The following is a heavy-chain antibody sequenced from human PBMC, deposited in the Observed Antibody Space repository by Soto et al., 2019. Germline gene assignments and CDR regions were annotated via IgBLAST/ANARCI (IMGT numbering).Heavy chain of an antibody. J-gene: IGHJ4*02. CDR1: GFTFSSYG. CDR2: IWYDGSNK. Sequence: AGGSLRLSCAASGFTFSSYGMHWVLQAPGKGLEWVAVIWYDGSNKYYADSVKGRFTISRDNSKNTLYLRMNSLRAEDTAVYYCARDSRSYGSGSSVWGQGTLVTVSS. D-gene: IGHD3-10*01. V-gene: IGHV3-33*01. CDR3: ARDSRSYGSGSSV.